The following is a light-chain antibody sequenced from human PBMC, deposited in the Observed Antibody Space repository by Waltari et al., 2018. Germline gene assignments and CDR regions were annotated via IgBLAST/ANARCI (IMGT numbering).Light chain of an antibody. J-gene: IGLJ2*01. CDR2: DVS. Sequence: QSALTQPASVSGSPGRSITISCTGPRSDIGAYNYVSWYQQHPGKAPKLMIYDVSNRPSGVSNRFSGSKSGNTASLTISGLQADDEADYYCSSYTSTSTPVVFGGGTKLTVL. CDR3: SSYTSTSTPVV. V-gene: IGLV2-14*03. CDR1: RSDIGAYNY.